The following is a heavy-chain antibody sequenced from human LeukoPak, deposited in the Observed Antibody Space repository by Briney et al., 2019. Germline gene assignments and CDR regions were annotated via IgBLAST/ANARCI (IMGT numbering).Heavy chain of an antibody. V-gene: IGHV4-61*02. CDR3: ARGITTVTTNTIANWFDP. Sequence: SQTLCLTCTVSGGSISSGSYYWSWLRQPAGTGLEWIGRIYTSGSTNYNPSLKSRVTISVDTSKNQFSLKLSSVTAADTAVYYCARGITTVTTNTIANWFDPWGQGTLVTVSS. CDR2: IYTSGST. J-gene: IGHJ5*02. D-gene: IGHD4-17*01. CDR1: GGSISSGSYY.